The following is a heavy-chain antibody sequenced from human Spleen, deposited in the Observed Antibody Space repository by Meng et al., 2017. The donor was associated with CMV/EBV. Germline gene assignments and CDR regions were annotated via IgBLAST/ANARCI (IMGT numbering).Heavy chain of an antibody. D-gene: IGHD6-19*01. CDR2: ISSSGNTI. CDR1: GFTFSSYE. Sequence: GESLKISCAASGFTFSSYEMNWVRQSPGKGLEWVSYISSSGNTIYYADSVKGRFTISRDNDKNSLYLQMNSLKTEDTAVYYCTTDGWYSSGYPLDYWGQGTLVTVSS. V-gene: IGHV3-48*03. CDR3: TTDGWYSSGYPLDY. J-gene: IGHJ4*02.